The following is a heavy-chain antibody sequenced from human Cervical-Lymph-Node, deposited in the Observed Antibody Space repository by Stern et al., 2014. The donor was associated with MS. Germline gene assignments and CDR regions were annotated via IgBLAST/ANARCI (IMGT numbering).Heavy chain of an antibody. Sequence: QLVQSGPEVKKPGTSVKVSCKASGFTFTSSAVQWVRQARGQRLEWMGWIFVGSGNTNYAQKSQERVTITREMSTSTAYMELSSLRSEDTAVYYCAAGPYGSGTYYPSYYGMDVWGQGTTVTVSS. V-gene: IGHV1-58*01. D-gene: IGHD3-10*01. J-gene: IGHJ6*02. CDR3: AAGPYGSGTYYPSYYGMDV. CDR1: GFTFTSSA. CDR2: IFVGSGNT.